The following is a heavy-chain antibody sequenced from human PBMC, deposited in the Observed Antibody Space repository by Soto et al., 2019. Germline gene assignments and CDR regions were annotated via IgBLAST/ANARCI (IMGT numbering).Heavy chain of an antibody. CDR3: ARHGAYSTSVYYYYGMDV. CDR2: SNYGGPT. J-gene: IGHJ6*02. D-gene: IGHD6-13*01. Sequence: LSLTCTVSGGAIHSTVYYWGWIRQPPGKGLEWIGSSNYGGPTYYSPSLQSRVTISLDTAKNHFSLNLRSVTAADTAVYYCARHGAYSTSVYYYYGMDVWGQGTTVTDSS. CDR1: GGAIHSTVYY. V-gene: IGHV4-39*01.